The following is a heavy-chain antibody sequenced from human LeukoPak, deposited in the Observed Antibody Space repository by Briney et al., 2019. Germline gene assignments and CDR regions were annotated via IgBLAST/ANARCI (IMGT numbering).Heavy chain of an antibody. V-gene: IGHV1-2*02. CDR3: ARSIAVAGTVADY. CDR1: GYTFTGYY. J-gene: IGHJ4*02. Sequence: VASVKVSCKASGYTFTGYYMLWVRQAPAQGLEGMGWINPYSGGTNYAQNFQGRVTMTRDTSISTAYMELSRLRSDDTAVYYCARSIAVAGTVADYWGQGTLVTVSS. D-gene: IGHD6-19*01. CDR2: INPYSGGT.